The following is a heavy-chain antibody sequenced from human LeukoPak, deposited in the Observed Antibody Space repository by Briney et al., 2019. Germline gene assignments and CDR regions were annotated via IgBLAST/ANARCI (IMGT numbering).Heavy chain of an antibody. D-gene: IGHD3-10*01. CDR2: LSASGGIT. Sequence: PGRSLRLSCAASGFAFSSYAMSWVRQAPGKGLEWVSGLSASGGITYYADSVKGRFTISRDNSKNNLYLQMNSLRAEDTAVYYCAKTSGATPYYYYMDVWGKGDTVTVSS. CDR3: AKTSGATPYYYYMDV. J-gene: IGHJ6*03. V-gene: IGHV3-23*01. CDR1: GFAFSSYA.